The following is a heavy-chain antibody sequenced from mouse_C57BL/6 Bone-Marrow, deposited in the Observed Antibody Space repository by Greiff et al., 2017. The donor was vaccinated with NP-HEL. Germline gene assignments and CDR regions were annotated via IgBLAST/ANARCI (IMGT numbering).Heavy chain of an antibody. V-gene: IGHV1-22*01. Sequence: EVQLQQSGPELVKPGASVKMSCKASGYTFTDYNMHWVKQSHGKSLEWIGYINPNNGGTSYNQKFKGKATLTVNKSSSTAYMELRSLTSEDSAVYYCARFLFGYYGSSVYFDVWGTGTTVTVSS. CDR3: ARFLFGYYGSSVYFDV. J-gene: IGHJ1*03. D-gene: IGHD1-1*01. CDR1: GYTFTDYN. CDR2: INPNNGGT.